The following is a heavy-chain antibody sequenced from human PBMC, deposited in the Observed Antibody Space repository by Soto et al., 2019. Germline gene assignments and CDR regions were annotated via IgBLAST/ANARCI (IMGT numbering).Heavy chain of an antibody. J-gene: IGHJ4*02. V-gene: IGHV3-7*01. D-gene: IGHD3-22*01. CDR1: GFTFSSYW. CDR2: IKQDGSEK. Sequence: LRLSCAASGFTFSSYWMSWVRQAPGKGLEWVANIKQDGSEKYYVDSVKGRFTISRDNAKNSLYLQMNSLRAEDTAVYYCARDLYYYDSSAPNYWGQGTLVTVSS. CDR3: ARDLYYYDSSAPNY.